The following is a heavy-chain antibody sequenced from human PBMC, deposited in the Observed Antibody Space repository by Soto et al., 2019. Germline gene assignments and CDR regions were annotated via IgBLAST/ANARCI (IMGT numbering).Heavy chain of an antibody. CDR1: GFTFDDYA. J-gene: IGHJ4*02. V-gene: IGHV3-9*01. CDR2: ISYNSGSV. CDR3: AKDRFRLLWFGQISNYFDS. D-gene: IGHD3-10*01. Sequence: EVQLVESGGGLVQPGRSLRLSCAASGFTFDDYAMHWVRQAPGRGLEWVSAISYNSGSVGYAGSVEGRFTISRDNAKNSLYLYIDDLSPEDTALYYCAKDRFRLLWFGQISNYFDSWGQGTLVTVSS.